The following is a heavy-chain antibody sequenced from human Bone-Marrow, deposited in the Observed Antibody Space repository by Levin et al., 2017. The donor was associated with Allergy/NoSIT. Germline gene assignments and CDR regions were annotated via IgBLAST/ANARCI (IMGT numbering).Heavy chain of an antibody. Sequence: SETLSLTCTVSGDSINSDDYFWSWIRQAPGKSLEWIGYIYHRGSTSDNPSLESRVMISLDSSKNEFSLRLTSVTAADTAVYYCARSLVPDIVLVDWGQGTLVTVSS. D-gene: IGHD2-8*02. CDR3: ARSLVPDIVLVD. J-gene: IGHJ4*02. CDR2: IYHRGST. V-gene: IGHV4-30-4*01. CDR1: GDSINSDDYF.